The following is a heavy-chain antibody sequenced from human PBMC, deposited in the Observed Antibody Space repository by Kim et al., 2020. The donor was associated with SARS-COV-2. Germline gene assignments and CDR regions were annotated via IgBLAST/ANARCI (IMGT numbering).Heavy chain of an antibody. V-gene: IGHV4-31*03. CDR2: IYYSGST. J-gene: IGHJ5*02. CDR3: AREVLSGEVSGYDSRFDP. CDR1: GGSVSSGGFY. D-gene: IGHD5-12*01. Sequence: SETLSLTCIVSGGSVSSGGFYWSWLRQHPGKGLEWIGYIYYSGSTYYNPSLQSRVTISLDTSEDHFSLELTSVTAADTAVYYCAREVLSGEVSGYDSRFDPWGQGTLVTVSS.